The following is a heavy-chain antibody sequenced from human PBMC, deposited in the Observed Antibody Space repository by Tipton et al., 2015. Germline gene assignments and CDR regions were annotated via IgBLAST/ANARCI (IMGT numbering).Heavy chain of an antibody. CDR2: IQYSGST. CDR3: ACQDYDILTRDYQTVDY. V-gene: IGHV4-59*01. D-gene: IGHD3-9*01. Sequence: TLSLTCTVSSDSINKYYWSWIRQPPGKELQWIGYIQYSGSTNYNPSLKSRVTISVDTSKNQFSLKLSSVTAADTAVYYCACQDYDILTRDYQTVDYWGQGTLVTVSS. CDR1: SDSINKYY. J-gene: IGHJ4*02.